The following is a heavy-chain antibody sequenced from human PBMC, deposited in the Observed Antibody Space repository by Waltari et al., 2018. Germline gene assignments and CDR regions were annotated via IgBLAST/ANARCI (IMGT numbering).Heavy chain of an antibody. CDR1: GFTFSSYA. CDR3: AKDSYDSSGYYYGWYFDL. Sequence: EVQLLESGGGLVQPGGSLRLSCAAPGFTFSSYAMSWVRQAPGKGLEWVSAISGSGGRTYYADSVKGRFTISRDNSKNTLYLQMNSLRAEDTAVYYCAKDSYDSSGYYYGWYFDLWGRGTLVTVSS. J-gene: IGHJ2*01. V-gene: IGHV3-23*01. CDR2: ISGSGGRT. D-gene: IGHD3-22*01.